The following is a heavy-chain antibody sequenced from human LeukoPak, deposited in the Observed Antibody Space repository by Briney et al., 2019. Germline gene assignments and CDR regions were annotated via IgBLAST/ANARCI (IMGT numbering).Heavy chain of an antibody. J-gene: IGHJ3*02. CDR2: INPSGGST. CDR1: GYTFTSYY. V-gene: IGHV1-46*01. CDR3: ARDKGMWHTYASGAFDI. Sequence: ASVKVSCKASGYTFTSYYMHWVRQAPGQGLEWMGIINPSGGSTSCAQKFQGRVTMTRDTSTSTVYMELSSLRSEDTALYYCARDKGMWHTYASGAFDIWGQGTMVTVSS. D-gene: IGHD2-8*01.